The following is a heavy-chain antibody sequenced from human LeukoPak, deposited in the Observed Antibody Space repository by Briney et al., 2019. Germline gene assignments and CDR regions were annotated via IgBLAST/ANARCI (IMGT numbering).Heavy chain of an antibody. V-gene: IGHV3-23*01. J-gene: IGHJ4*02. CDR1: GFTFSSYA. Sequence: PGGSLRLSCVASGFTFSSYAMSWVRQAPGKGLEWVSAISGSGGSTYYADSVKGRFTISRDNSKNTLYLQMNSLRAEDTAVYYCAKWGRWGSGEPFWYWGQGTLVTVSS. D-gene: IGHD3-10*01. CDR3: AKWGRWGSGEPFWY. CDR2: ISGSGGST.